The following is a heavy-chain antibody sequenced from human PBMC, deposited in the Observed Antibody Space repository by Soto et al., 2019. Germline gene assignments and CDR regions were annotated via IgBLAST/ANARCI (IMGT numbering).Heavy chain of an antibody. Sequence: GSLRLSCAASGFAFSSFWMSWVRQAPGKGLEWVASIRQDGGEEYYVDSVKGRFIISRDNAKNSLYLQMNSLRADDTAVYYCARDPYYGSGSYYILFDYWGQGSLVTVSS. V-gene: IGHV3-7*01. CDR2: IRQDGGEE. J-gene: IGHJ4*02. CDR1: GFAFSSFW. CDR3: ARDPYYGSGSYYILFDY. D-gene: IGHD3-10*01.